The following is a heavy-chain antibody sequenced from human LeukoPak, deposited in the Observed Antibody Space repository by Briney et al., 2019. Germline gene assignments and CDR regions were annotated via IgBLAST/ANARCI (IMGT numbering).Heavy chain of an antibody. D-gene: IGHD3-22*01. Sequence: GESPKISCKGSGYSFTNYWIGWVRQMPGKGLDWMGIIYPHDSNPRYSRSFQGQVTISADKSISTAYLQWSSLKASDTAMYYCARAISGETSGYYYADYWGQGTLVTVSS. CDR2: IYPHDSNP. V-gene: IGHV5-51*01. CDR3: ARAISGETSGYYYADY. CDR1: GYSFTNYW. J-gene: IGHJ4*02.